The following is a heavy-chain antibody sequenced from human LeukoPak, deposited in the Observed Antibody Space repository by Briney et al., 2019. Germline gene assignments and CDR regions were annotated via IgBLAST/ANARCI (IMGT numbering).Heavy chain of an antibody. CDR2: IYTSGST. Sequence: SETLSLTCTVSGGSISSYYWSWVRQPAGKGLEWIGRIYTSGSTNYNPSLKSRVTMSVDTSKNQFSLKLSSVTAADTAVYYCARDPQDYGDYGGDYWGQGTLVTVSS. D-gene: IGHD4-17*01. J-gene: IGHJ4*02. CDR1: GGSISSYY. V-gene: IGHV4-4*07. CDR3: ARDPQDYGDYGGDY.